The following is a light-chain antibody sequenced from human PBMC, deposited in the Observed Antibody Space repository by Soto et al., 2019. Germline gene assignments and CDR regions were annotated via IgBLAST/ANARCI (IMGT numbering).Light chain of an antibody. CDR3: QQSYSTPIT. Sequence: EIVLTQSPATLSLSPGERATLSCRASQSLSSNFLAWYQQKPGQPPRLLIYDSSTRATGFPDRFSGSGSGTDFTLTITSLQPEDFATYYCQQSYSTPITFGQGTRLEIK. J-gene: IGKJ5*01. CDR1: QSLSSNF. CDR2: DSS. V-gene: IGKV3D-20*02.